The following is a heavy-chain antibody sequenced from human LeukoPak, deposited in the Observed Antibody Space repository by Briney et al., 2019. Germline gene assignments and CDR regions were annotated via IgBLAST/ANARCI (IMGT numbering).Heavy chain of an antibody. CDR2: HSHSGSA. CDR3: ARYQTGTMFAV. Sequence: PSQTLSLTCTVSGASINSDTYYWGWIRQPPGKGLEWIGTHSHSGSAYYNPSLRSRITMSLDTSENQLSLKLYSVTAADTAIYYCARYQTGTMFAVWGQGTLVTISS. D-gene: IGHD1/OR15-1a*01. CDR1: GASINSDTYY. V-gene: IGHV4-39*07. J-gene: IGHJ4*02.